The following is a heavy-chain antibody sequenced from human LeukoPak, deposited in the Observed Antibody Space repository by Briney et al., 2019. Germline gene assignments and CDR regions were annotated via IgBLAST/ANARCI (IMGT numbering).Heavy chain of an antibody. CDR1: GFTFSSYS. CDR2: ISSSSSYI. D-gene: IGHD1-26*01. V-gene: IGHV3-21*01. J-gene: IGHJ4*02. Sequence: GGSLRLSCAASGFTFSSYSINWVRQAPGKGLEWASSISSSSSYIYYADSFKGRFTISRDNAKNSLYLQMNSLRAEDTAVYYCARGGPSGSYSPYFFDYWGRGTLVTVSS. CDR3: ARGGPSGSYSPYFFDY.